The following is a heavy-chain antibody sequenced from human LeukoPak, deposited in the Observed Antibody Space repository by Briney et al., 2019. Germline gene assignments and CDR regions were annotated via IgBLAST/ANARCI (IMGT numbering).Heavy chain of an antibody. CDR3: TRHASIAAAGAFDY. D-gene: IGHD6-13*01. CDR1: GGSISSYY. Sequence: PSETLSLTCTVSGGSISSYYWSWIRQPPGKGLEWIGYIYYSGSTNYNPSLKSRVTISVDTSKNQFSLKLSSVTAADTAVYYCTRHASIAAAGAFDYWGQGTLVTVSS. J-gene: IGHJ4*02. CDR2: IYYSGST. V-gene: IGHV4-59*08.